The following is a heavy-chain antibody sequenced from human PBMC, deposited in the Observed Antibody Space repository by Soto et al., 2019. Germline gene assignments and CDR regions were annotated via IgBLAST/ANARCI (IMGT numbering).Heavy chain of an antibody. Sequence: QVQLVQSGAEVKEPGSSVRVSCKASGGTFDNFIMNWVRQTPGQGLEWMGGIVPMLGTPTYAEKFKGRVTLSATGSTSTMCMAVTSLRSEDTAIYYCARNGTYSSSLSQYSGMDVWGQGTTVTVSS. J-gene: IGHJ6*02. CDR1: GGTFDNFI. CDR2: IVPMLGTP. V-gene: IGHV1-69*01. D-gene: IGHD1-26*01. CDR3: ARNGTYSSSLSQYSGMDV.